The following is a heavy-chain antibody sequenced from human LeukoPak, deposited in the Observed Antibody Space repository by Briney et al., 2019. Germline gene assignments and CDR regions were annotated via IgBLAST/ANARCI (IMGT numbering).Heavy chain of an antibody. CDR2: IYYSGII. D-gene: IGHD7-27*01. Sequence: SETLSLTCTVSGDSINSYYWSRIRQPPGKGLEWIGNIYYSGIIKYNPSLKSRLTISLDTFKNQFSLKLSSVTAADTAVYYCARTGDRTGYYYYYMGVWGKGTTVTVSS. J-gene: IGHJ6*03. CDR1: GDSINSYY. V-gene: IGHV4-59*01. CDR3: ARTGDRTGYYYYYMGV.